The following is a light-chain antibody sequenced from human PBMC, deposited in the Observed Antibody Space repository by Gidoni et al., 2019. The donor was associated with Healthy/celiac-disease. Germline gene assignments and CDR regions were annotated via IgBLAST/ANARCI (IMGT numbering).Light chain of an antibody. CDR3: QQRCNWPLT. V-gene: IGKV4-1*01. CDR2: GAS. J-gene: IGKJ4*01. Sequence: DIVITQPPDSLAVSLGESATINCKSRQCVLYSPNDKNYLAWYQQKPGQPPKLLIYGASNRATGVPDRFSGSGSGTDFTLTISSLEPEDFAVYYCQQRCNWPLTFGGGTKVEIK. CDR1: QCVLYSPNDKNY.